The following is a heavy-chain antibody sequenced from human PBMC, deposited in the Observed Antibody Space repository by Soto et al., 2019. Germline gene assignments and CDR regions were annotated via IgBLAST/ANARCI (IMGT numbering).Heavy chain of an antibody. CDR3: ARDRPDYYGSGSRALDY. Sequence: SETLSLTCTVSGGSISSYYWSWIRQPPGKGLEWIGYIYYSGSTNYNPSLKSRVTISVDTSKNQFSLKLSSVTAADTAVYYCARDRPDYYGSGSRALDYWGQGTLVTVSS. CDR1: GGSISSYY. J-gene: IGHJ4*02. CDR2: IYYSGST. V-gene: IGHV4-59*01. D-gene: IGHD3-10*01.